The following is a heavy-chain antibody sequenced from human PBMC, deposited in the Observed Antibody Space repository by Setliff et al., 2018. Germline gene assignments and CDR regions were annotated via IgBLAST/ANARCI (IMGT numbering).Heavy chain of an antibody. Sequence: GGSLRLSCAASGFTFSSYAMHWARQAPGKGLEWVANIKEDGSQRNYVDAVRGRFTVSRDNAKNSLYLQMNSLRAEDTAVYYCARDRDAGTPGRSWFDPWGQGTLVTVSS. D-gene: IGHD6-13*01. J-gene: IGHJ5*02. CDR1: GFTFSSYA. CDR3: ARDRDAGTPGRSWFDP. CDR2: IKEDGSQR. V-gene: IGHV3-7*01.